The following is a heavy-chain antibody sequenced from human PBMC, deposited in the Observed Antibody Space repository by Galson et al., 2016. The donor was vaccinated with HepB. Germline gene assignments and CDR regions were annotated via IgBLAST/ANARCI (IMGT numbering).Heavy chain of an antibody. D-gene: IGHD3-10*01. Sequence: QSGAEVKKPGESLKISCKGSGYSFTSYWIGWVRQMPGKGLEWMGIIYPGDSDTRYSPSFQGQVTISVDKSISTAYLQWSSLKASDTAMYYCARLGLGWEFLSYYYGMYVWGQGTTVIVSS. V-gene: IGHV5-51*01. CDR2: IYPGDSDT. J-gene: IGHJ6*02. CDR1: GYSFTSYW. CDR3: ARLGLGWEFLSYYYGMYV.